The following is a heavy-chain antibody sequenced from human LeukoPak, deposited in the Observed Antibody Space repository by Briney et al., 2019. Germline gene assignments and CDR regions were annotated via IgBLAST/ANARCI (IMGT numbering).Heavy chain of an antibody. D-gene: IGHD6-6*01. CDR1: GFTFSTYS. Sequence: GGSLRLSCAASGFTFSTYSMNWVRQAPGKGLESVSYISSSSSTIYYADSVKGRFTISRDKAKNSLYLQMNSLRAEDTAVYYCAREDGSSYYFDYWGQGTLVTVAS. V-gene: IGHV3-48*01. CDR3: AREDGSSYYFDY. J-gene: IGHJ4*02. CDR2: ISSSSSTI.